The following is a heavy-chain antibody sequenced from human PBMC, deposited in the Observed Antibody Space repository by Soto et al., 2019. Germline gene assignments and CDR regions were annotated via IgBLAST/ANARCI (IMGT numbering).Heavy chain of an antibody. J-gene: IGHJ6*02. Sequence: QVQLVKSGAEVKKPGSSVKVSCKASGGTFSSYAISWVRQAPGQGLEWMGGIIPIFGTANYAQKFQGRVTITADESTSTAYMELSSLRSEDTAVYYCARDPIVVVPAAAIYYYYGMDVWGQGTTVTVSS. CDR1: GGTFSSYA. D-gene: IGHD2-2*01. CDR3: ARDPIVVVPAAAIYYYYGMDV. V-gene: IGHV1-69*01. CDR2: IIPIFGTA.